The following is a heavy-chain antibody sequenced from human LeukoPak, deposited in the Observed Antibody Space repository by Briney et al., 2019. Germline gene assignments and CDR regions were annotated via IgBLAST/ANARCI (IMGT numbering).Heavy chain of an antibody. CDR1: GGSISNYY. V-gene: IGHV4-59*08. J-gene: IGHJ5*02. D-gene: IGHD4/OR15-4a*01. Sequence: PSETLSLTCTVSGGSISNYYWSWIRQPPGKGLEWIGYIYYSGSTNCNPSLKSRVTISVDTSKNQFSLKLSSVTAADTAVYYCARGRDYGDNWFDPWGQGTLVTVSS. CDR3: ARGRDYGDNWFDP. CDR2: IYYSGST.